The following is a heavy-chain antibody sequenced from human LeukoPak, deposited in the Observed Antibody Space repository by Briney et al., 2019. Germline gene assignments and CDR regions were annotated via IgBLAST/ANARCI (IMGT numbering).Heavy chain of an antibody. J-gene: IGHJ4*02. CDR2: IYHSGST. CDR1: GGSISSGGYY. CDR3: AAHTTVTPFDY. V-gene: IGHV4-30-2*01. Sequence: NPSQTLSLTCTVSGGSISSGGYYWSWIRQPPGKGLEWIGYIYHSGSTYYNPSLKSRVTISVDRSKNQFSLKLSSVTAADTAVYYCAAHTTVTPFDYWGQGTLVTVSS. D-gene: IGHD4-11*01.